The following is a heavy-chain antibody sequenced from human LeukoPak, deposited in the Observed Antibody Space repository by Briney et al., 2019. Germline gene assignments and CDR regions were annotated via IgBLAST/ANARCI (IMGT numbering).Heavy chain of an antibody. D-gene: IGHD2-15*01. CDR2: ISGSGGST. J-gene: IGHJ4*02. CDR3: AKARYCSGGSCYSFGY. CDR1: GFTFSSYA. V-gene: IGHV3-23*01. Sequence: GGSLRLSCAASGFTFSSYAMSWVRQAPGKGLEWVSAISGSGGSTYYADSVKGRFTISRDNSKNTLYLQMNSLRAEDTAVYYCAKARYCSGGSCYSFGYWGQGTLVTVSS.